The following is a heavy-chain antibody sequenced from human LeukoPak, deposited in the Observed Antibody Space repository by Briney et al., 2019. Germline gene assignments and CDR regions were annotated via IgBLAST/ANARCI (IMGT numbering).Heavy chain of an antibody. CDR2: ISYDGSNK. CDR3: ARDSGSSSFEYYFDY. J-gene: IGHJ4*02. V-gene: IGHV3-30-3*01. D-gene: IGHD6-6*01. CDR1: GFTFSSYA. Sequence: PGRSLRLSCAASGFTFSSYAMHWVRQAPGKGLEWVAVISYDGSNKYYADSVKGRFTISRDNSKNTLYLQMNSLRAEDTAVYYCARDSGSSSFEYYFDYWGQGTLVTVSS.